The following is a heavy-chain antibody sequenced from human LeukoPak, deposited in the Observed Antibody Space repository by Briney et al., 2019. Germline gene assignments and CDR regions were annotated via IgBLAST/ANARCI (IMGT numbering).Heavy chain of an antibody. V-gene: IGHV4-61*02. J-gene: IGHJ4*02. CDR1: GGSISSGSYY. CDR2: IYTSGST. CDR3: ARGQRDYFDY. Sequence: SETLSLTCTVSGGSISSGSYYWSWIRQPAGKGLERIGRIYTSGSTNYNPSLKSRLTISVDTSKNQLSLKLSSVTAADTAVYYCARGQRDYFDYWGQGTLVTVSS.